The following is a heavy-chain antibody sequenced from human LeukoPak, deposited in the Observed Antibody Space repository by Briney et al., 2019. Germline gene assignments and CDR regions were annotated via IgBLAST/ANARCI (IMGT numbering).Heavy chain of an antibody. CDR1: GFTFSSYG. CDR3: AKDRAEYSYAHNGLDY. D-gene: IGHD5-18*01. Sequence: AGGSLRLSCAASGFTFSSYGMHWVRQAPGKGLEWVAFIRYDGSNKYYADSVKGRFTISRDNSKNTLYLQMNSLRVEDTAVYYCAKDRAEYSYAHNGLDYWGQGTLVTVSS. J-gene: IGHJ4*02. V-gene: IGHV3-30*02. CDR2: IRYDGSNK.